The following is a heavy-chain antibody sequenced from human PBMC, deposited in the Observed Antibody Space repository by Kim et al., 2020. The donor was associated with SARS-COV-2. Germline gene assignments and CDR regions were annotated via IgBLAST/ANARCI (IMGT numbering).Heavy chain of an antibody. Sequence: PSRKSRVTISVDTSKNQFSLKLSSVTAADTAVYYCARAPIAAAGRNAFDIWGQGTMVTVSS. D-gene: IGHD6-13*01. J-gene: IGHJ3*02. CDR3: ARAPIAAAGRNAFDI. V-gene: IGHV4-59*01.